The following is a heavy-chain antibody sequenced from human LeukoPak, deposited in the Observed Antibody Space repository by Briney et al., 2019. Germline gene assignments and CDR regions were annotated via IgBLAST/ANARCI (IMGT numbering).Heavy chain of an antibody. Sequence: GGSLRLSCAASGFTVSSNYMSWVRQAPGKGLEWVSVIYSGGSTYYADSVKGRFTISRDNSKNTLYLQMNSLRAEDTAVYYCARARIAAADNYYYYYGMDVWAKGPRSPSP. CDR1: GFTVSSNY. J-gene: IGHJ6*02. CDR3: ARARIAAADNYYYYYGMDV. D-gene: IGHD6-13*01. V-gene: IGHV3-53*01. CDR2: IYSGGST.